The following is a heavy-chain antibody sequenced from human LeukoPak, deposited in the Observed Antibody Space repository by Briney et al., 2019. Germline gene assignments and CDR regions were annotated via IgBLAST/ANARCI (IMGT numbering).Heavy chain of an antibody. Sequence: SETLSLTCTVSGGSISSYYWSWIRQPPGKGLEWIGYIYYSGSTNYNPSLKSRVTISVDTSKNQFSLKLRSVTAADTAVYYCARYTAMVAFHAHGFDIWGKGTMVTVSS. CDR2: IYYSGST. CDR3: ARYTAMVAFHAHGFDI. D-gene: IGHD5-18*01. CDR1: GGSISSYY. J-gene: IGHJ3*02. V-gene: IGHV4-59*01.